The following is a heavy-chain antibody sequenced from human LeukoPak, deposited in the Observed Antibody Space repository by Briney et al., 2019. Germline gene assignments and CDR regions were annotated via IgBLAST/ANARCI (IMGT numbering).Heavy chain of an antibody. V-gene: IGHV3-30*18. Sequence: GGSLRLSCAASGFTFSSYGMHWVRQAPGKGLEWVAVISYDGGNQYYADSVKGRFTISRDNSKNTLYLQMNSLRGENTAVYYCAKYVRAYYYYHYGLDVWGQGTTVTVSS. D-gene: IGHD3-10*02. CDR2: ISYDGGNQ. CDR1: GFTFSSYG. CDR3: AKYVRAYYYYHYGLDV. J-gene: IGHJ6*02.